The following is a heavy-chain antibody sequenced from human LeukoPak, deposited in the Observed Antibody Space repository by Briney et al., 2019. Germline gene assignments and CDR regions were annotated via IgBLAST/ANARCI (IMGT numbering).Heavy chain of an antibody. J-gene: IGHJ4*02. Sequence: KPSETLSLTCTVSGGSISSYYWSWIRQPPGKGLEWIGYIYYSGSTNYNPSLKSRVTISVDTSKNQFSLKLSPVTAADTAVYYCARATYDSSGYYYWYFDYWGQGTLVTVSS. CDR2: IYYSGST. CDR1: GGSISSYY. V-gene: IGHV4-59*01. D-gene: IGHD3-22*01. CDR3: ARATYDSSGYYYWYFDY.